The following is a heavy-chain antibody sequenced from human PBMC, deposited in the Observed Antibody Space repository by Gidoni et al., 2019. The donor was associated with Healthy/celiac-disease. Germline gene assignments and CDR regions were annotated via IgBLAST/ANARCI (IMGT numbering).Heavy chain of an antibody. V-gene: IGHV1-69*01. CDR3: ARGYCSGGSCYSIYYYYYYGMDV. CDR2: ISPIFGTA. J-gene: IGHJ6*02. D-gene: IGHD2-15*01. CDR1: GGTFSSYA. Sequence: QVQLVQSGAEVKQPGSSVKVSCKASGGTFSSYANSWVRQAPGQGREWMGGISPIFGTANYAQKFQGRVTITADESTSTAYMELSSLRSEDTAVYYCARGYCSGGSCYSIYYYYYYGMDVWGQGTTVTVSS.